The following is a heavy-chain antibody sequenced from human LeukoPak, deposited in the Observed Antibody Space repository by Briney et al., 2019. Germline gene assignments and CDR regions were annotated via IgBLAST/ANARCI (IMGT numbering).Heavy chain of an antibody. CDR1: GFTFGDYS. J-gene: IGHJ3*02. CDR3: ARQAYNAFDM. D-gene: IGHD2-21*01. V-gene: IGHV3-21*01. Sequence: GGSLRLSCAASGFTFGDYSMNWVRQAPGKGLEWVSSISSSSSYIYYPDSVKGRLTISRDNAKNSLYLQMNSLRAEDTAVYYCARQAYNAFDMWGQGTMVTVSS. CDR2: ISSSSSYI.